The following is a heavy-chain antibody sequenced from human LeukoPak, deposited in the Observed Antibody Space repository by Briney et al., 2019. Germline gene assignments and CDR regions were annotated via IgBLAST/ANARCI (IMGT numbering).Heavy chain of an antibody. V-gene: IGHV3-48*03. CDR1: GFTFSSFE. D-gene: IGHD5-18*01. CDR2: ISSSGSTI. Sequence: GGSLRLSCAASGFTFSSFEMNWVRQAPGKGLEWVSYISSSGSTIYYADSVKGRFTISRGNAKNSLYLQMSSLRAEDTAVYYCARDRSSGSFNYWGQGTLVTVSS. CDR3: ARDRSSGSFNY. J-gene: IGHJ4*02.